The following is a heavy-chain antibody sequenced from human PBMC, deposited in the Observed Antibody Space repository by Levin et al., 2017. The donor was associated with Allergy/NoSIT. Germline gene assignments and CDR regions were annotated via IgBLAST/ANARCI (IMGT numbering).Heavy chain of an antibody. V-gene: IGHV4-31*03. CDR1: GGSISSGGYY. CDR2: IYYSGST. Sequence: SQTLSLTCTVSGGSISSGGYYWSWIRQHPGKGLEWIGYIYYSGSTYYNPSLKSRVTISVDTSKNQFSLKLSSVTAADTAVYYCARESLAVAPVSAFDIWGQGTMVTVSS. CDR3: ARESLAVAPVSAFDI. D-gene: IGHD6-19*01. J-gene: IGHJ3*02.